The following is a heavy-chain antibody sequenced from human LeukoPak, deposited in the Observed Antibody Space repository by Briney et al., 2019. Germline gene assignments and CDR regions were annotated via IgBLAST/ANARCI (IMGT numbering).Heavy chain of an antibody. CDR2: IYPGDSDT. CDR1: GYSFTSYW. Sequence: GESLKISCKGSGYSFTSYWIGWVRQMPGKGLEWMGIIYPGDSDTRYSPSFQGQVTISADKSISTAYLQWSSLKASDTAMYYCARRDSSSYYRYYFDYWGQGTLVTVSS. V-gene: IGHV5-51*01. CDR3: ARRDSSSYYRYYFDY. D-gene: IGHD3-22*01. J-gene: IGHJ4*02.